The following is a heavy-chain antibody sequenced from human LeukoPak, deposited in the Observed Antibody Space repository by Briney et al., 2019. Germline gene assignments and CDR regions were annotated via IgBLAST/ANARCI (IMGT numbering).Heavy chain of an antibody. CDR3: ARVQYSSWSHFDY. Sequence: ASVKVSCKASGYTFTSYAMHWVRQAPGQRLEWMGWINAGNGNTKYSQKFQGRVTITRDTSASTAYIELSSLRSEDTAVYYCARVQYSSWSHFDYWGQGTLVTVSS. V-gene: IGHV1-3*01. D-gene: IGHD6-6*01. CDR2: INAGNGNT. J-gene: IGHJ4*02. CDR1: GYTFTSYA.